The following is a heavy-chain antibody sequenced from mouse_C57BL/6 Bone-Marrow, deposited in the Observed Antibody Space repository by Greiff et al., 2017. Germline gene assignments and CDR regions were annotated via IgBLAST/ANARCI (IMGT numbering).Heavy chain of an antibody. J-gene: IGHJ2*01. Sequence: QVQLQQSGAELAKPGASVTLSCKASGYTFTSYWMHWVKQRPGQGLEWIGFINPSSGYTKYNQKFKDKAPLTADNSSSTAYMQLSSLTYEDSAVYYCARDVHGYCLLDYWGQGTTLTGSS. CDR3: ARDVHGYCLLDY. V-gene: IGHV1-7*01. CDR2: INPSSGYT. CDR1: GYTFTSYW. D-gene: IGHD2-3*01.